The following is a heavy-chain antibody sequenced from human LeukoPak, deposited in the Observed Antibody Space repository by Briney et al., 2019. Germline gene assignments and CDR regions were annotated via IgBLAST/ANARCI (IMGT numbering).Heavy chain of an antibody. CDR3: ARDRESSSSWYDY. CDR1: GGSISSSNW. CDR2: IYHSGST. D-gene: IGHD6-13*01. Sequence: SETLSLTCAVSGGSISSSNWWSWVRQPPGKGLEWIGEIYHSGSTNYNPSLKSRVTISVDTSKNQFSLKLSSVTAADTAVYYCARDRESSSSWYDYWGQGTLVTVSS. V-gene: IGHV4-4*02. J-gene: IGHJ4*02.